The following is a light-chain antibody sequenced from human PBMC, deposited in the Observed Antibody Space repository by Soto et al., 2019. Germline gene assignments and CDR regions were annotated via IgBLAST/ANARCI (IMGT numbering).Light chain of an antibody. CDR1: ENVRTK. J-gene: IGKJ5*01. CDR3: QQYGSSST. V-gene: IGKV3-15*01. CDR2: GAS. Sequence: EILMTQPPAILSVSPGEGATLSRRASENVRTKVGLYQQKAGQAPRLLIYGASTRATGIPARFSGSGSGTDFTLTISRLEPEDFAVYYCQQYGSSSTFGQGTRLEIK.